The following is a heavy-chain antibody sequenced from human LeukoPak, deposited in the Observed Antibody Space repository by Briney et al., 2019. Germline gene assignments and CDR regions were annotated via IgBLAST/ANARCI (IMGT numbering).Heavy chain of an antibody. J-gene: IGHJ4*02. D-gene: IGHD3-10*01. CDR2: IYYSGST. CDR3: ARVSGSGSYNFDY. Sequence: SETLSLTCTVSGGSISSGDYYWSWIRQPPGKGLEWIGYIYYSGSTYYNPSLKSRVTISVDTSKNQFSLKLSSVTAADTAVYYCARVSGSGSYNFDYWGQGTLVTVSS. V-gene: IGHV4-30-4*01. CDR1: GGSISSGDYY.